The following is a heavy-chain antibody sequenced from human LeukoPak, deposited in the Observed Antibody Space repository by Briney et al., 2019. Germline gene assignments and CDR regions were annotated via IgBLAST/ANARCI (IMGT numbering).Heavy chain of an antibody. V-gene: IGHV4-39*07. D-gene: IGHD6-13*01. CDR2: IYYSGST. J-gene: IGHJ5*02. CDR1: GGSISSSSYY. CDR3: ASTTGQLAKNWFDP. Sequence: SETLSLTCTVSGGSISSSSYYWGWIRQPPGKGLEWIGSIYYSGSTYYNPSLKSRVTISVDTSKNQFSLKLSSVTAADTAVYYCASTTGQLAKNWFDPWGQETLVTVSS.